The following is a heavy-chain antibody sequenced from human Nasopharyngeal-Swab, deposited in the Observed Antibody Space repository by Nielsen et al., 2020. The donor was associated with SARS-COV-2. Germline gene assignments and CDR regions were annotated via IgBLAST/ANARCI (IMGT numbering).Heavy chain of an antibody. CDR1: GFTFSDYY. CDR2: ISGRGTNI. V-gene: IGHV3-11*04. J-gene: IGHJ4*02. CDR3: ARVGLFDY. Sequence: GGSLRLSCAASGFTFSDYYMSWIRQAPGKGLEWVSYISGRGTNIYYAEPVKGRFTISRDNAKNPLYLQLNSLRAEDTAVYYCARVGLFDYWGQGTLVTVSS.